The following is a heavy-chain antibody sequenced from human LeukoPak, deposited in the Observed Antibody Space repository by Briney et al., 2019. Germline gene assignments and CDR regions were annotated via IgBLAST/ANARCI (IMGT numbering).Heavy chain of an antibody. Sequence: SETLSLTCAVYGGSFSGYYWSWIRQPPGKGLEWIGEINHSGSTNYNPSLKSRVTISVDTSKNQFSLKLSSVTAADTAVYYCARPGGGGGIIDFWSGYPNWFDPWGQGTLVTVSS. J-gene: IGHJ5*02. V-gene: IGHV4-34*01. CDR1: GGSFSGYY. CDR2: INHSGST. D-gene: IGHD3-3*01. CDR3: ARPGGGGGIIDFWSGYPNWFDP.